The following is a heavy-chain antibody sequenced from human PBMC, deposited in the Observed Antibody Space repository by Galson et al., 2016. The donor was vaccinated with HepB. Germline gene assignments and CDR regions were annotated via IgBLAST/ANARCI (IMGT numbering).Heavy chain of an antibody. CDR3: ARRLRQDDSYDCGAWAALPPQQIIPHGAFDI. V-gene: IGHV3-7*01. CDR1: GFTFSSDW. J-gene: IGHJ3*02. Sequence: SLRLSCAASGFTFSSDWINWVRQAPGKGLEWVANIKQDGSEKYYADSVKGRFTISRDNATNSLYLQMNSLRAEDTALYYCARRLRQDDSYDCGAWAALPPQQIIPHGAFDIWGQGTMVTVSS. D-gene: IGHD2-21*01. CDR2: IKQDGSEK.